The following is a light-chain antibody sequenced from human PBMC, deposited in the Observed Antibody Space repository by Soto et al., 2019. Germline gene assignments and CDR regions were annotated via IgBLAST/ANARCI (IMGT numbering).Light chain of an antibody. CDR2: GAS. J-gene: IGKJ4*01. V-gene: IGKV3-20*01. Sequence: EIVLTQSPGTLSLSPGERATLSCRASQSVSSSYLAWYQQKPAQAPRLLIYGASSRATGIPDRFSGSGSGIYFTLTISRLEPADFAVYYYQQYGSSPLTFGGGTKVEIK. CDR3: QQYGSSPLT. CDR1: QSVSSSY.